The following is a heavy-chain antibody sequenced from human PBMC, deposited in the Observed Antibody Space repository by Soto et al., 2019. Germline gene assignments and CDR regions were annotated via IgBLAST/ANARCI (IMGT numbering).Heavy chain of an antibody. CDR1: GYPFTSYH. D-gene: IGHD6-19*01. CDR3: ARGRFISKGIDSGWYIAN. J-gene: IGHJ4*02. CDR2: MNPASGST. V-gene: IGHV1-8*01. Sequence: QVQLVQSGAEVKKPGASVKVSCKPSGYPFTSYHVNWVRQAPGQGLEWMGWMNPASGSTDYALKFQGRLTMTRNTSRSTAYVELRSLTSEDTSIEYCARGRFISKGIDSGWYIANWGQGTQAIGS.